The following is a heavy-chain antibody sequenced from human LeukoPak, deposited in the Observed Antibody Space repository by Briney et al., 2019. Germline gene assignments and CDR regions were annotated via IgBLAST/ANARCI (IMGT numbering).Heavy chain of an antibody. J-gene: IGHJ5*02. CDR1: GYTFTGYY. CDR2: INPNSGGT. CDR3: ARDRGYLNWFDP. Sequence: GASVKVSCTASGYTFTGYYMHWVRQAPGQGLEWMGWINPNSGGTNYAQKFQGRVTMTRDTSISTAYMELSRLRSDDTAVYYCARDRGYLNWFDPWGQGTLVTVSS. D-gene: IGHD5-12*01. V-gene: IGHV1-2*02.